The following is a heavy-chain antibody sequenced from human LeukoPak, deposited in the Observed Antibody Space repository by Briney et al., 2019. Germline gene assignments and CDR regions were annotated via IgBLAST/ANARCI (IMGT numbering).Heavy chain of an antibody. J-gene: IGHJ4*02. CDR1: GFTFSSYA. V-gene: IGHV3-23*01. Sequence: PGGSLRLSCAASGFTFSSYAMSWVRQAPGRGLEWVSAISGSGGSTYYADSVKGRFTISRDNSKNTLYLQMNSLRAEDTAVYYCAKGTSGSYYLDFDYWGQGTLVTVSS. CDR3: AKGTSGSYYLDFDY. CDR2: ISGSGGST. D-gene: IGHD1-26*01.